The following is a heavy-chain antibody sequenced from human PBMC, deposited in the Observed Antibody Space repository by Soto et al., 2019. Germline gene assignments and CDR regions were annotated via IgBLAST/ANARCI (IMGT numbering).Heavy chain of an antibody. CDR2: ITSDSSHI. CDR1: GFTFSRYG. D-gene: IGHD1-26*01. V-gene: IGHV3-21*01. J-gene: IGHJ4*02. CDR3: AGDALVLAVKPPGH. Sequence: EVQLVESGGGLVKPGGSLRLSCAASGFTFSRYGMNWVRQAPGKGREWVSSITSDSSHIYYAASVKGRFTTSRDNDRNSLFVQMNGLRDEDTAIYYCAGDALVLAVKPPGHWGQGTLVTVSS.